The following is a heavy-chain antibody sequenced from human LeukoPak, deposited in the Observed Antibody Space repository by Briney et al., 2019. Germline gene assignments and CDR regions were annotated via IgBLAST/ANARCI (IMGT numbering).Heavy chain of an antibody. V-gene: IGHV4-59*01. Sequence: SETLSLTCSFSGDSISTYYWSWIRQSPRKGLEWIGHIYSSGNTDYNSSLKSRVTISVDTSRSQFSLRLSSVTATDTAVYYCARLRWQLVGPYFDYWGQGILVTVSS. CDR3: ARLRWQLVGPYFDY. CDR2: IYSSGNT. J-gene: IGHJ4*02. CDR1: GDSISTYY. D-gene: IGHD6-13*01.